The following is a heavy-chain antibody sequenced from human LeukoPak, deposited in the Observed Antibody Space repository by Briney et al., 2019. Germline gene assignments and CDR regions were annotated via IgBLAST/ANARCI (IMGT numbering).Heavy chain of an antibody. CDR1: GFTFSSYG. CDR3: ARSDDSSDYSFNTFDY. V-gene: IGHV3-30*02. Sequence: PGGSLRLSCAASGFTFSSYGIHWVRQAPGKGLEWVAFIRYDGSNKYYADSVKGRFTISRDNSKNTLYLQINSLRAEDTAVYYCARSDDSSDYSFNTFDYWGQGTLVTVSS. D-gene: IGHD3-22*01. CDR2: IRYDGSNK. J-gene: IGHJ4*02.